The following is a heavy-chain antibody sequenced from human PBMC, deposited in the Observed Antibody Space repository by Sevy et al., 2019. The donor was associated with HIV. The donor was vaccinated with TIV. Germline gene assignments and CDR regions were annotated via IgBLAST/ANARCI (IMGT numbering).Heavy chain of an antibody. J-gene: IGHJ4*02. D-gene: IGHD4-17*01. Sequence: GGSLRLSCAASGFTFSSYAMHWVRQAPGKGLEWVAVISYDGSNKYYADSVKGRFTISRDNSKNTLYLQMNSLRAEDTAVYYCARDSRTNGDHVFDYWGQGTLVTVSS. V-gene: IGHV3-30-3*01. CDR3: ARDSRTNGDHVFDY. CDR1: GFTFSSYA. CDR2: ISYDGSNK.